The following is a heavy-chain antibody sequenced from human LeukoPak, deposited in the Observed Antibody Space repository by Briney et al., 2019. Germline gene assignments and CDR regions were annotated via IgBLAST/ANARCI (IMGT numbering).Heavy chain of an antibody. V-gene: IGHV3-21*01. CDR2: ISSSSYI. Sequence: NPGGSLRLSCAASGFTFNSYSMNWVRQAPGKGLEWVSSISSSSYIKYADSVMGRFTISRDNAKNSLYLQMNSLRAEDTAVYYCARVPYSGYHFDYWGQGTLVTVSS. CDR1: GFTFNSYS. CDR3: ARVPYSGYHFDY. D-gene: IGHD1-26*01. J-gene: IGHJ4*02.